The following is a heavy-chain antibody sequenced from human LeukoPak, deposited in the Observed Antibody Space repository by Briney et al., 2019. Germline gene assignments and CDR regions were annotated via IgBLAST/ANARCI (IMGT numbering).Heavy chain of an antibody. Sequence: GGSLRLSCAASGFTVSSTYMSWVRQAPGKGLEWVSVIYSGGSIYYADSVKGRFTISRDNSKNTFYLQMNSLRAEDTAVYYCARGVSYGSGSYIGDPWGQGTLVTVPS. J-gene: IGHJ5*02. V-gene: IGHV3-53*01. D-gene: IGHD3-10*01. CDR3: ARGVSYGSGSYIGDP. CDR2: IYSGGSI. CDR1: GFTVSSTY.